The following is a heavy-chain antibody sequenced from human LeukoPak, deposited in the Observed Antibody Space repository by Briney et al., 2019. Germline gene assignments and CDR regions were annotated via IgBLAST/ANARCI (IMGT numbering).Heavy chain of an antibody. CDR1: GYTFTGYF. D-gene: IGHD5-12*01. CDR2: INPNIGDA. CDR3: AKDRYSGYGYYYYGMDV. V-gene: IGHV1-2*02. J-gene: IGHJ6*04. Sequence: ASVKVSCKASGYTFTGYFMHWVRQAPGQGLEWMGWINPNIGDASYAQKFQGRVTMTRDRSINTAYMELSRLTSDDTAVYYCAKDRYSGYGYYYYGMDVWGKGTTVTVSS.